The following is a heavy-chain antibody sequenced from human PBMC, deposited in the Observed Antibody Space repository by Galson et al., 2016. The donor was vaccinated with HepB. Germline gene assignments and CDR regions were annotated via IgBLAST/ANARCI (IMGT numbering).Heavy chain of an antibody. J-gene: IGHJ4*02. CDR1: GGSISSGDTS. D-gene: IGHD2-15*01. CDR3: ARVVVVATFRWGKKKEEDYFDY. V-gene: IGHV4-30-2*01. Sequence: TLSLTCAVSGGSISSGDTSWSWIRQPPGKGLEWIGYIHHSGRTYYNPSLKSRVTISVDRSKNQFSLNLSSVTAADTAVYYCARVVVVATFRWGKKKEEDYFDYWGQGTLATVSS. CDR2: IHHSGRT.